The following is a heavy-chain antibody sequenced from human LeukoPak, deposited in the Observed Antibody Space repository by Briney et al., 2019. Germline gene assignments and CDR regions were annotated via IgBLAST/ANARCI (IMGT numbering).Heavy chain of an antibody. CDR3: ARHSEEWLPKIDY. CDR1: GFTFDDYG. J-gene: IGHJ4*02. CDR2: INHSGST. Sequence: PGGSLRLSCAASGFTFDDYGMSWIRQPPGKGLEWIGEINHSGSTNYNPSLKSRVTISVDTSKNQFSLNLSSVTAADTAVYYCARHSEEWLPKIDYWGQGTLVTVSS. D-gene: IGHD6-19*01. V-gene: IGHV4-34*01.